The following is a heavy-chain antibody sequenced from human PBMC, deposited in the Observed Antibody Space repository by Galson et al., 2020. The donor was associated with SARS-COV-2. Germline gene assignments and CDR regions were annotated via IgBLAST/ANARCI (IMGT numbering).Heavy chain of an antibody. CDR1: GYSFTSYW. J-gene: IGHJ5*02. Sequence: GESLTISCKGSGYSFTSYWIAWVRQMPGKGLEWMGIIYPGDSKTRYSPSFQGQVTISADKSMSTAYLQWSSLKASDTAIYFCARGGYCSGRSCSTYNWFDPWGQGTLVTVSS. CDR3: ARGGYCSGRSCSTYNWFDP. V-gene: IGHV5-51*01. D-gene: IGHD2-15*01. CDR2: IYPGDSKT.